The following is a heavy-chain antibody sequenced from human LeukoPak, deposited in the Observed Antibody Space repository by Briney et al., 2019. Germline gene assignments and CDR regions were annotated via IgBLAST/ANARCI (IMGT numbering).Heavy chain of an antibody. Sequence: SGGSLRLSRAASGFTFSSYGMHWVRQAPGKGLEWVAVIWYDGSNKYYADSVKGRFTISRDNSKNTLYLQMNSLRAEDTAVYYCAKPNSYAPFPDAFDTWGQGTMVTVSS. J-gene: IGHJ3*02. CDR3: AKPNSYAPFPDAFDT. CDR2: IWYDGSNK. D-gene: IGHD5-18*01. V-gene: IGHV3-33*06. CDR1: GFTFSSYG.